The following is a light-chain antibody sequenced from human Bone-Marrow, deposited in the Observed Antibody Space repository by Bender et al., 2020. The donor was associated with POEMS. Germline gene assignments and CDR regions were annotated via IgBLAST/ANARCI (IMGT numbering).Light chain of an antibody. J-gene: IGLJ2*01. Sequence: SYVLTQAPSVSVAPGQTATITCGGNNIGSKSVHWYQQKPGQAPVVVVYDDSDRPSGIPERFSGSNSKNTATLAISRVEAGDEADYYCQVWDRDSGYSVVFGGGTRLTVL. CDR2: DDS. CDR1: NIGSKS. CDR3: QVWDRDSGYSVV. V-gene: IGLV3-21*02.